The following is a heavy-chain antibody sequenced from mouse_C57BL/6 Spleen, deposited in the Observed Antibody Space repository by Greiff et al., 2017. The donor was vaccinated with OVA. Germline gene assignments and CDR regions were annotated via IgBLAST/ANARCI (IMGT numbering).Heavy chain of an antibody. CDR1: GFTFSSYT. CDR2: ISGGGGNT. Sequence: DVKLVESGGGLVKPGGSLKLSCAASGFTFSSYTMSWVGQTPEKRLEWVATISGGGGNTYYPDSVKGRFTISRDNAKNTLYLQMSSLRSEDTALYYCARHEDGYYYWGQGTTLTVSS. D-gene: IGHD2-3*01. J-gene: IGHJ2*01. V-gene: IGHV5-9*01. CDR3: ARHEDGYYY.